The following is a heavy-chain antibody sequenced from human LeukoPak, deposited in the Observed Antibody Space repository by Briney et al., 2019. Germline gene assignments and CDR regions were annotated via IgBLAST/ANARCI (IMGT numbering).Heavy chain of an antibody. V-gene: IGHV4-39*07. CDR2: IYYNGST. D-gene: IGHD3-22*01. CDR3: ARRSYYDSSGYVPFDY. J-gene: IGHJ4*02. Sequence: SETLSLTCTVSGGSISTSSYYWGWIRQPPGKGLQWIGSIYYNGSTYYNPSLESRVTISVDTSKNQFSLKLSSVTAADTAVYYCARRSYYDSSGYVPFDYWGQGTLVTVSS. CDR1: GGSISTSSYY.